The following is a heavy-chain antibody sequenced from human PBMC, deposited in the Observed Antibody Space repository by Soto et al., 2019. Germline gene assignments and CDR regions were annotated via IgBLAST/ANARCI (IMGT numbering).Heavy chain of an antibody. V-gene: IGHV4-28*01. CDR1: GVSISSSNW. Sequence: PSETLSLTCTVSGVSISSSNWWGWIRQPPGKGLEWIGYIYYSGTTHYNPSLKSRVTMSVDTSKNQFSLKLTSVTAVDTAVYYCARREIQGPIDYWGQGTLVTSPQ. CDR2: IYYSGTT. J-gene: IGHJ4*02. CDR3: ARREIQGPIDY. D-gene: IGHD1-26*01.